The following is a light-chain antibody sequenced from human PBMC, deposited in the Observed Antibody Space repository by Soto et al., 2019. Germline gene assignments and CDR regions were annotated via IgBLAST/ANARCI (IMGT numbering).Light chain of an antibody. J-gene: IGKJ4*01. CDR3: QQYYSTPLT. CDR2: WAS. CDR1: QSVSSY. Sequence: EIVLTQSPATLSLSPGERATLSCRASQSVSSYLAWYQRKPGQPPKLLMYWASTRESGVPDRFSGSGSGTDFTLTIDSLQAEDVAVYYCQQYYSTPLTFGGGTKVEIK. V-gene: IGKV3-15*01.